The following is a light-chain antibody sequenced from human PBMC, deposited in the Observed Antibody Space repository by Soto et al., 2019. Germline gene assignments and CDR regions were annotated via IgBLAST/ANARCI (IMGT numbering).Light chain of an antibody. CDR1: SSNIGSNT. Sequence: QSVLTQPPSASGTPGQRVTISCSGSSSNIGSNTVNWYQQLPGTAPKLLIYSNNQRPSGVPDRFSGSKSGTSASLAISGLQSEDEADYYCAACDDSLNGYVFGTRTKVTV. J-gene: IGLJ1*01. V-gene: IGLV1-44*01. CDR3: AACDDSLNGYV. CDR2: SNN.